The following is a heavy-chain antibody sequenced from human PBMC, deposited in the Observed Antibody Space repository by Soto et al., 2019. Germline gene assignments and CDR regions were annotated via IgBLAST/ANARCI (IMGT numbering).Heavy chain of an antibody. CDR2: ISYDGSNK. V-gene: IGHV3-30-3*01. CDR1: GFTFSSYA. J-gene: IGHJ4*02. CDR3: ARTAYYGSGSYYGIGDY. D-gene: IGHD3-10*01. Sequence: ESGGGVVQPGRSLRLSCAASGFTFSSYAMHWVRQAPGKGLEWVAVISYDGSNKYYADSVKGRFTISRDNSKNTLYLQMNSLRAEDTAVYYCARTAYYGSGSYYGIGDYWGQGTLVTVSS.